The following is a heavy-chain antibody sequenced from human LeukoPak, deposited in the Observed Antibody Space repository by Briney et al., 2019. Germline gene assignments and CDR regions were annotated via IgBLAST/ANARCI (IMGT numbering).Heavy chain of an antibody. J-gene: IGHJ5*02. D-gene: IGHD3-9*01. V-gene: IGHV1-2*02. CDR1: GYTFTDYY. Sequence: ASVKVSCKASGYTFTDYYIHWVRQAPGQGLEWMGWLNVSSGDTYYAQNFQDRVTMTGDTSISTAYLELSSLRSDDTAVFYCARSYFDVLTNYYMWLAPWGQGTLVTVSS. CDR3: ARSYFDVLTNYYMWLAP. CDR2: LNVSSGDT.